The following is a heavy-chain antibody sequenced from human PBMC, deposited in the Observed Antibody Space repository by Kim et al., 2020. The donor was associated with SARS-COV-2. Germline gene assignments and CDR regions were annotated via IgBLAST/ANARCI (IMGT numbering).Heavy chain of an antibody. D-gene: IGHD3-10*01. CDR1: GFTFSSYG. J-gene: IGHJ6*02. CDR2: ISYDGSNK. Sequence: GGSLRLSCAASGFTFSSYGMHWVRQAPGKGLEWVAVISYDGSNKYYADSVKGRFTISRDNSKNTLYLQMNSLRAEDTAVYYCAKESGSGSYYAWTYYYYVMDVWGQGPTVTVSS. V-gene: IGHV3-30*18. CDR3: AKESGSGSYYAWTYYYYVMDV.